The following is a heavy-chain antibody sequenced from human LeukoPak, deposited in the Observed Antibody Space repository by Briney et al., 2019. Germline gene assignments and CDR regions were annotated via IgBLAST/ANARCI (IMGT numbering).Heavy chain of an antibody. D-gene: IGHD6-19*01. V-gene: IGHV3-33*01. J-gene: IGHJ4*02. CDR3: ARDPRLVTVTRTGDY. CDR2: IWYDGSNK. Sequence: GRSLRLSCAATGFTFSSFGMHWVRQAPRKGLAWVEAIWYDGSNKYYADSVKGRFTISRDNSKNTLYLQMNSLRAEDTAVYYCARDPRLVTVTRTGDYRGQGTLVTVSS. CDR1: GFTFSSFG.